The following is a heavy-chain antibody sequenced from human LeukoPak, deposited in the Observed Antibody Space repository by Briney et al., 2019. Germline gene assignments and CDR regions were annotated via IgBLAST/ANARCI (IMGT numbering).Heavy chain of an antibody. CDR1: GYTFTSYD. Sequence: ASVKVSCKASGYTFTSYDINWVRQATGQGLEWMGWMNPNSGNTGYAQKFQGRVTMTRNTSISTAYMELSSLRSEDTAVYYCARVPRGITMVRGVISDYWGQGTLVTVSS. D-gene: IGHD3-10*01. CDR2: MNPNSGNT. CDR3: ARVPRGITMVRGVISDY. V-gene: IGHV1-8*01. J-gene: IGHJ4*02.